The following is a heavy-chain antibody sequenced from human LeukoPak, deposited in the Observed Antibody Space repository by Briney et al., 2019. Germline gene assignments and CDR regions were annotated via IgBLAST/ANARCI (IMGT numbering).Heavy chain of an antibody. D-gene: IGHD3-10*01. V-gene: IGHV3-66*01. CDR3: AVSPGGYYYYGMDV. J-gene: IGHJ6*02. CDR2: IYSGGST. Sequence: GGSLRLSCAASGFTVSSNYMSWVRQAPGKGLEWVSVIYSGGSTYYADSVKGRFTISRDNSKNTLYLQMNSLRAEDTAVYYCAVSPGGYYYYGMDVWGQGTTVTVSS. CDR1: GFTVSSNY.